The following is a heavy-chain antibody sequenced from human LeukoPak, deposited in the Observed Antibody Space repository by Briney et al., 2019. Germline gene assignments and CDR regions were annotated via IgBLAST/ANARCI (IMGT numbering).Heavy chain of an antibody. J-gene: IGHJ6*03. CDR1: GFTFDDYA. CDR3: AKGYDDFWSGYYARDYYMDV. V-gene: IGHV3-43D*03. Sequence: GGSLRLSCAASGFTFDDYAMHWVRQAPGKGLGWVSLISWDGGSTYYADSVKGRFTISRDNSKNSLYLQMNSLRAEDTALYYCAKGYDDFWSGYYARDYYMDVWGKGTTVTVSS. CDR2: ISWDGGST. D-gene: IGHD3-3*01.